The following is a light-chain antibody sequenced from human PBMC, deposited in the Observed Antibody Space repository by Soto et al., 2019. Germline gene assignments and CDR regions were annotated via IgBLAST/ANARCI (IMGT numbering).Light chain of an antibody. Sequence: QSVLTQPPSASGTPGQRVTISCSGRSSNIGSNCVNWYQQLPETSPKLLIYSNDLRPSGVPDRFSGSKSGTSASLAISGLQSEDEADYYCAVWDDSLKGAVFGGGTQLTVL. V-gene: IGLV1-44*01. J-gene: IGLJ7*01. CDR1: SSNIGSNC. CDR3: AVWDDSLKGAV. CDR2: SND.